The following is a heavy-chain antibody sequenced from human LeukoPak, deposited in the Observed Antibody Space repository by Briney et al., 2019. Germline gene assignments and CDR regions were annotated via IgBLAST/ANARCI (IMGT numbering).Heavy chain of an antibody. V-gene: IGHV4-34*01. Sequence: SETLSLTCAVYGGSFSGYYWSWIRQPPGKGLEWIGEINHSGSTNYNPSLKSRVTISVDTSKNQFSLKLSSVTAADTAVYYCAIQPTDFWSGYCSFDYWGQGTLVTVSS. J-gene: IGHJ4*02. CDR3: AIQPTDFWSGYCSFDY. CDR1: GGSFSGYY. CDR2: INHSGST. D-gene: IGHD3-3*01.